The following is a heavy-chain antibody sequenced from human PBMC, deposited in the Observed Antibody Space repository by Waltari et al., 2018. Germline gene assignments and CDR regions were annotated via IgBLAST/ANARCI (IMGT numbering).Heavy chain of an antibody. J-gene: IGHJ5*01. CDR3: AREGSLYSSTGGWIGP. CDR2: IKQITGEP. D-gene: IGHD2-2*01. CDR1: NGSLNNHY. Sequence: QVHLQESGPGLVKPSETLSLTCTVSNGSLNNHYWSWIRQPPGKRMEWIGWIKQITGEPNYNPSLESRVIISSDISKNQFSLKLTSVTAADTAIYYCAREGSLYSSTGGWIGPWGQGMLVTVSS. V-gene: IGHV4-59*11.